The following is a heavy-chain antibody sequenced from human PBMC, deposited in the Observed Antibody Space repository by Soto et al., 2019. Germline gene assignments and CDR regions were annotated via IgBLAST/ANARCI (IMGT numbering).Heavy chain of an antibody. CDR1: GFTFSSYA. J-gene: IGHJ3*01. V-gene: IGHV3-23*01. CDR2: ISGSGGST. D-gene: IGHD2-2*01. CDR3: AKDQGDERYSGRTCCLEAFDL. Sequence: EVQLLESGGGLVQPGGSLRLSCAASGFTFSSYAMSWVRQAPGKGLEWVSAISGSGGSTYYADSVKGRFTISRDNSKNSMYLQMKSMRTEEAAVYYSAKDQGDERYSGRTCCLEAFDLWGQGTMVTVSS.